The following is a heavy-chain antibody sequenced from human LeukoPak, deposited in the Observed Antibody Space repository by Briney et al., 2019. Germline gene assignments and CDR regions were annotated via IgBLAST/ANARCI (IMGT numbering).Heavy chain of an antibody. Sequence: HTGGSLRLSCAASGFTFSNFAMRWVRQGPGKGLEWVSAISGTGGTTYFADSVKGRFTISRDNSKNTLYLQMNSLRAEDTAVYYCARDSPRRGIQLWFVYWGQGTLVTVSS. J-gene: IGHJ4*02. CDR1: GFTFSNFA. CDR3: ARDSPRRGIQLWFVY. CDR2: ISGTGGTT. V-gene: IGHV3-23*01. D-gene: IGHD5-18*01.